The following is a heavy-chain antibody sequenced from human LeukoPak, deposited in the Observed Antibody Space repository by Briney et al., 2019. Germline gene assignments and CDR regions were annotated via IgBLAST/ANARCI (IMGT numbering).Heavy chain of an antibody. D-gene: IGHD6-13*01. Sequence: GESLQISCKGSGYSFTSYWISWVRQMPGKGLEWMGRIDPSDSYTNYSPSFQGHVTISADKSISTAYLQWSSLKASDTAMYYSATMAAADNSFDYWGQGTLVTVSS. CDR3: ATMAAADNSFDY. CDR1: GYSFTSYW. J-gene: IGHJ4*02. V-gene: IGHV5-10-1*01. CDR2: IDPSDSYT.